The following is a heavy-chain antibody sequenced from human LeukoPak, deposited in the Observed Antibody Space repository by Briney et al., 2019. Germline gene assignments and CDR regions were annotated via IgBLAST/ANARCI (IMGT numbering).Heavy chain of an antibody. V-gene: IGHV4-34*01. J-gene: IGHJ6*02. Sequence: SETLSLTCAVYGGSFSGYYWSWIRRPPGKGLEWIGEINHSGSTNYNPSLESRVTISVDTSKNQFSLKLSSVTAADTAVYYCARGDIVVVVAANDYYYGMDVWGQGTTVTVSS. CDR3: ARGDIVVVVAANDYYYGMDV. D-gene: IGHD2-15*01. CDR2: INHSGST. CDR1: GGSFSGYY.